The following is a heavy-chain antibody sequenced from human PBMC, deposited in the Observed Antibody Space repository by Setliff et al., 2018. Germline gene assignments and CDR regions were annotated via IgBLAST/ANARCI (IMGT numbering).Heavy chain of an antibody. J-gene: IGHJ4*02. Sequence: SETLSLTCTVSGGSITSDYWSWIRQPPGKGLEWIGFIFYSGDTKSNPSLKSRVTMSVDTSKNQFSLRLTSVTAADTAVYYCARDRTFYGSGTYTRWFDYWGQGTLVTVSS. V-gene: IGHV4-59*01. CDR1: GGSITSDY. CDR2: IFYSGDT. D-gene: IGHD3-10*01. CDR3: ARDRTFYGSGTYTRWFDY.